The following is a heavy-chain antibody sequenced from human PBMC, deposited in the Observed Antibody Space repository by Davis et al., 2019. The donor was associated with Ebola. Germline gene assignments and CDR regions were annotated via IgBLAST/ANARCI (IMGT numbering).Heavy chain of an antibody. CDR3: AILKGGSWYPRGWFDP. V-gene: IGHV4-34*01. J-gene: IGHJ5*02. Sequence: SETLSLTCAVYGGSFSGYYWSWIRQPPGKGLEWIGEINHSGSTNYNPSLKSRVTISVDTSKNQFSLKLSSVTAADTAVYYCAILKGGSWYPRGWFDPWGQGTLVTVSS. CDR2: INHSGST. CDR1: GGSFSGYY. D-gene: IGHD6-13*01.